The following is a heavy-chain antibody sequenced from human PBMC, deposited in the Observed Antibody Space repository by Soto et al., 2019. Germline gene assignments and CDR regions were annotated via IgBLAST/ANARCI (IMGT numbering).Heavy chain of an antibody. CDR2: INHSGST. V-gene: IGHV4-34*01. J-gene: IGHJ4*02. CDR3: ARGLAAAGH. CDR1: GGSCSGYY. Sequence: SETLSLTCAVYGGSCSGYYWSWIRQPPGKGLEWIGEINHSGSTNYNPSLKSRVTISVDTSKNQFSLKLSSVTAADTAVYYCARGLAAAGHWGQGTLVTVSS. D-gene: IGHD6-13*01.